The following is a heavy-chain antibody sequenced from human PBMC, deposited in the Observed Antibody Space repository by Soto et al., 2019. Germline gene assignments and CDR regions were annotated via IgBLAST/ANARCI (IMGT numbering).Heavy chain of an antibody. Sequence: GGSLRLSCAASGFTFRYYTMNWVRQAPGKGLEWVSSLSSNSYYIYYADSVKGRFTISRDNAENSLYLQMDSLRAEDTAVYYCAREAGKGSSNLESFDPWGQGTLVTVSS. V-gene: IGHV3-21*01. CDR3: AREAGKGSSNLESFDP. J-gene: IGHJ5*02. CDR1: GFTFRYYT. CDR2: LSSNSYYI. D-gene: IGHD2-2*01.